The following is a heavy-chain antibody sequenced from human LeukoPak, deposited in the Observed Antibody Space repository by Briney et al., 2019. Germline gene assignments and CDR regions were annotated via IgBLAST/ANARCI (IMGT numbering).Heavy chain of an antibody. D-gene: IGHD6-19*01. CDR3: ARGGGSGWSQGINFDY. CDR1: GYSISSGYY. Sequence: SETLSLTCTVSGYSISSGYYWGWIRQPPGKGLEWIGSIYHSGSTYYNPSLKSRVTMSVDTSKNQFSLKLSSVTAADTAVYYCARGGGSGWSQGINFDYWGQGTLVTVSS. J-gene: IGHJ4*02. CDR2: IYHSGST. V-gene: IGHV4-38-2*02.